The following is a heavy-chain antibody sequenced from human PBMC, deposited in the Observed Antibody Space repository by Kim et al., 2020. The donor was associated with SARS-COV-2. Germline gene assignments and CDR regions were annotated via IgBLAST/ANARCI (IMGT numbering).Heavy chain of an antibody. D-gene: IGHD1-26*01. Sequence: SVKVSCKASGGTFSSYAISWVRQAPGQGLEWMGGIIPIFGTANYAQKFQGRVTITADESTSTAYMELSSLRSEDTAVYYCARQGIETVGATHYYYYGMDVWGQGTTVTVSS. CDR1: GGTFSSYA. J-gene: IGHJ6*02. V-gene: IGHV1-69*13. CDR3: ARQGIETVGATHYYYYGMDV. CDR2: IIPIFGTA.